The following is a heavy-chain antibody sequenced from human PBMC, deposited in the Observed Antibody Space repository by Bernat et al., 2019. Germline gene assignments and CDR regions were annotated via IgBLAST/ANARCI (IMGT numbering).Heavy chain of an antibody. V-gene: IGHV3-23*01. D-gene: IGHD3-10*01. CDR3: AKYDYYGSGSYYNAFGN. J-gene: IGHJ4*02. CDR2: ISVGGTST. CDR1: GFTFSGYA. Sequence: EVQLLESGGGLVQPGGSLRLSCAASGFTFSGYAMSWVRQAPGKGLEWVSSISVGGTSTYYADSVKGRFTISRDNPKNTLYLQMNSLRAEDTAVYYCAKYDYYGSGSYYNAFGNWGQGTLVTVYS.